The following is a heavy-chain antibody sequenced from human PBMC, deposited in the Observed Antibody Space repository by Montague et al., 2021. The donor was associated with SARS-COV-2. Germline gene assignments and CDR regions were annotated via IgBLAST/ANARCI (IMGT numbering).Heavy chain of an antibody. D-gene: IGHD6-19*01. CDR2: FYYSAST. CDR3: VRQPGRWLPREWFCFDP. CDR1: GGSISSSSYY. Sequence: SETLSLPCTVSGGSISSSSYYWGWIRQPPGKGLEWIGSFYYSASTYYNPSLKSRVTISVDTSKNQFSLKLSSVTAADTAVYYCVRQPGRWLPREWFCFDPWGQGTLVTVSS. V-gene: IGHV4-39*01. J-gene: IGHJ5*02.